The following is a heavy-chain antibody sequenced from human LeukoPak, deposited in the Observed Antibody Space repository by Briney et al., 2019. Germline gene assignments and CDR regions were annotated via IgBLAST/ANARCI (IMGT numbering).Heavy chain of an antibody. Sequence: ASVKVSCKASGGTFSSYAISWVRQAPGQGFEWMGGIIPIFGTANYAQKFQGRVTITADESTSTAYMELSSLRSEDTAVYYCARESSGHRPFDYWGQGTLVTVSS. D-gene: IGHD6-19*01. CDR2: IIPIFGTA. J-gene: IGHJ4*02. CDR1: GGTFSSYA. CDR3: ARESSGHRPFDY. V-gene: IGHV1-69*13.